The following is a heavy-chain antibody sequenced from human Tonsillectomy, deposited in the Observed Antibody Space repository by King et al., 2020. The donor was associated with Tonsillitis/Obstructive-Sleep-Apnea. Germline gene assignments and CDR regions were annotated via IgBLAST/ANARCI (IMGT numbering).Heavy chain of an antibody. D-gene: IGHD4-17*01. CDR3: AKERGDGDYDLDY. CDR2: VSGSHGST. Sequence: ESGGGLVQPGGSLRLSCAASGFTFSNYAMSWVRQAPGKGLEWVSFVSGSHGSTYYAGSVKGRFTVYRENSKRTLYLQMNSLRVEDTAVYYCAKERGDGDYDLDYWGQGTLVTVSS. V-gene: IGHV3-23*01. J-gene: IGHJ4*02. CDR1: GFTFSNYA.